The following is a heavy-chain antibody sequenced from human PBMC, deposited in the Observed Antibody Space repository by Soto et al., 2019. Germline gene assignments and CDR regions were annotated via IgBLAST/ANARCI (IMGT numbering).Heavy chain of an antibody. J-gene: IGHJ6*02. CDR3: ARGGGARYYYGSRTPVPGVMEV. Sequence: SETLSLTCTVSGGSISSGDYYWSWIRQHPGKGLEWIGYIYHSGSTYYNPSLKSRVTISVDTSKNQFSLKLSSVTAADTAVYYCARGGGARYYYGSRTPVPGVMEVWGQGTTVTVSS. D-gene: IGHD3-10*01. CDR1: GGSISSGDYY. CDR2: IYHSGST. V-gene: IGHV4-31*03.